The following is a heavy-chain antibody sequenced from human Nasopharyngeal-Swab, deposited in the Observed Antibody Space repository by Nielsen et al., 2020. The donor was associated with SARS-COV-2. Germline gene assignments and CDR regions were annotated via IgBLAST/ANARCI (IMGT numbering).Heavy chain of an antibody. CDR2: ISYDGSNK. J-gene: IGHJ5*02. D-gene: IGHD6-13*01. Sequence: GGSLRRSCAASGFTFSSYGMHWVRQAPGKGLEWVAVISYDGSNKYYADSVKGRFTISRDNSKNTLYLQMNSLRAEDTAVYYCAKDGGTSSSLLDPWGQGTLVTVSS. CDR1: GFTFSSYG. CDR3: AKDGGTSSSLLDP. V-gene: IGHV3-30*18.